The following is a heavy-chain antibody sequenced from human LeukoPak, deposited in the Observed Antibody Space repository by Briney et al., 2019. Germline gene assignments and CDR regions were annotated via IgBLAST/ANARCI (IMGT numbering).Heavy chain of an antibody. V-gene: IGHV3-21*01. CDR3: ARDGGYCTNGVCSRGFDY. D-gene: IGHD2-8*01. Sequence: GGSLRLSCAASGFTLSSYSMNWVRQAPGKGLEWVSSISSSSSYIYYADSVKGRFTISRDNAKNSLYLQMNSLRAEDTAVYYCARDGGYCTNGVCSRGFDYWGQGTLVTVSS. CDR2: ISSSSSYI. J-gene: IGHJ4*02. CDR1: GFTLSSYS.